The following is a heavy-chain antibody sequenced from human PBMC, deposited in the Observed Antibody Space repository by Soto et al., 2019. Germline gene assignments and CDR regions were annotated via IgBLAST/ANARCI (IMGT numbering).Heavy chain of an antibody. CDR1: GGSISSGGYY. CDR2: IYYSGST. Sequence: SETLSLTCTVSGGSISSGGYYWSWIRQHPGKGLEWIGYIYYSGSTYYNPSLKSRVTISVDTSKNQFSLKLSSVTAADKAVYYCARDPAPYDSSGYSGPSGYFDYWGQGTLVTVSS. CDR3: ARDPAPYDSSGYSGPSGYFDY. J-gene: IGHJ4*02. D-gene: IGHD3-22*01. V-gene: IGHV4-31*03.